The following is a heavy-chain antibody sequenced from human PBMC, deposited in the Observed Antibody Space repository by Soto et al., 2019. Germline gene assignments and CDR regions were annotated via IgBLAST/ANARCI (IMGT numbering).Heavy chain of an antibody. CDR1: GGSIISYY. CDR2: IYYSGST. Sequence: SETLSLTCTVSGGSIISYYWSWIRQPPGKGLEWIGYIYYSGSTNYNPSLKSRVTISVDTSKNQFSLKLSSVTAADTAVYYCGRDAGGRGDGAFDIWGQGTMVTVSS. V-gene: IGHV4-59*01. D-gene: IGHD3-16*01. CDR3: GRDAGGRGDGAFDI. J-gene: IGHJ3*02.